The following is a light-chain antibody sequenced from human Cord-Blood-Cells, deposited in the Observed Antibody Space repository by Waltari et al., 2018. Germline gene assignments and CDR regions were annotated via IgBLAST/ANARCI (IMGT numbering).Light chain of an antibody. J-gene: IGKJ2*01. CDR1: QSVSSY. CDR3: QQRSNWPPYT. Sequence: EIVLTQSPATLSLSPGERATLSCRASQSVSSYLAWYQQKPGQAPGLLIYDASNRATGSPARFSGSGSGTDVTLTISSLEPEDFAVYYCQQRSNWPPYTVGQGTKLEIK. CDR2: DAS. V-gene: IGKV3-11*01.